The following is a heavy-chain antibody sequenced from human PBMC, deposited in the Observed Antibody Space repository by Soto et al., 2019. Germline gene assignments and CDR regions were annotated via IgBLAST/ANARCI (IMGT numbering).Heavy chain of an antibody. CDR3: ARVANDGVSPFFDY. CDR2: IYYSGST. D-gene: IGHD2-8*01. J-gene: IGHJ4*02. Sequence: QVQLQESGPGLVKPSQTLSLTCTVSGGSISSGDYYWSWIRQHPGKGLEWIGYIYYSGSTSYNPSLKSRVTISVDTSKNQFSLKLSAVTAADTAVYYCARVANDGVSPFFDYWDQGTLVTVSS. CDR1: GGSISSGDYY. V-gene: IGHV4-31*03.